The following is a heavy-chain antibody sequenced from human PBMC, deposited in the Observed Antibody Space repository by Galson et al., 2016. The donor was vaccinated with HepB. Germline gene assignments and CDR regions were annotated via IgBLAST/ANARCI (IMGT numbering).Heavy chain of an antibody. V-gene: IGHV3-33*01. D-gene: IGHD4-17*01. CDR3: ARSQSAPYGDQFGV. CDR1: GFTFSTYG. J-gene: IGHJ4*02. Sequence: LRLSCAASGFTFSTYGMHWVRQAPGKGLEWVAVIWYDGSNKYYADSVKGRFTIPRDNSKNTLYLQMNSLRAEDTAVYYCARSQSAPYGDQFGVWGQGTMVTVFS. CDR2: IWYDGSNK.